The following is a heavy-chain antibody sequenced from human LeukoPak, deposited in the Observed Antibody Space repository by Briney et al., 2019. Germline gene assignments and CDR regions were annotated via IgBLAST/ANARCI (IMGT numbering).Heavy chain of an antibody. V-gene: IGHV4-4*07. D-gene: IGHD3-22*01. CDR2: IYTSGST. CDR3: ANYYDSSGYYLT. Sequence: SETLSLTCTVSGGSISSYYWSWIRQPAGKGLEWIGRIYTSGSTNYNPSLKSRATISLDTSKNQISLKLSSVTAADTAVYYCANYYDSSGYYLTWGQGILVTVSS. CDR1: GGSISSYY. J-gene: IGHJ4*02.